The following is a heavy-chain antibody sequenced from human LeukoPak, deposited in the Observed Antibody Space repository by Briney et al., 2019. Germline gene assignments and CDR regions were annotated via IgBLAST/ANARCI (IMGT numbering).Heavy chain of an antibody. CDR2: IYSDNT. D-gene: IGHD5-18*01. J-gene: IGHJ4*02. V-gene: IGHV3-53*01. Sequence: GGSLRLSCTVSGFTVSSNSMSWVRQAPGKGLEWVSFIYSDNTHYADSVKGRFTISRDNAKNSLYLQMNSLRAEDTAVYYCASTARSFDYWGQGTLVTVSS. CDR1: GFTVSSNS. CDR3: ASTARSFDY.